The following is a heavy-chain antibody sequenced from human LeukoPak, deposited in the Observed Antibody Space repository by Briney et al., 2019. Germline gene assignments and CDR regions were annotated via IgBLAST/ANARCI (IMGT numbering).Heavy chain of an antibody. CDR3: ARDRLRLGYERTNWFDP. J-gene: IGHJ5*02. D-gene: IGHD2-15*01. CDR2: IRYDGSNK. Sequence: PGGSLRLSCAASGFTFSSYGMHWVRQAPGKGLEWVAFIRYDGSNKYYADSVKGRFTISRDNSKNTLYLQMNSLRAEDTAVYYCARDRLRLGYERTNWFDPWGQGTLVTVSS. CDR1: GFTFSSYG. V-gene: IGHV3-30*02.